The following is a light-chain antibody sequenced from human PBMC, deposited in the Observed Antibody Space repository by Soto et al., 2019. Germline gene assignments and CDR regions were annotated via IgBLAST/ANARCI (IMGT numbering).Light chain of an antibody. CDR1: QRLLHSNGNIF. V-gene: IGKV2-28*01. J-gene: IGKJ2*01. Sequence: EIVMTQSPPSLTVTPGEPASISCRSSQRLLHSNGNIFLDWYLQKPGQSPQLLIYLGFNRASGVPDRVSGSAAGTDFTLKISRVEAEDVGVYYFMQALQTPYTFGQGTKLEIK. CDR2: LGF. CDR3: MQALQTPYT.